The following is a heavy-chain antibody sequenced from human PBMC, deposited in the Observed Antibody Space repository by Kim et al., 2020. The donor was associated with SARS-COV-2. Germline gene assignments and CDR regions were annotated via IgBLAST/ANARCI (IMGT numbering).Heavy chain of an antibody. D-gene: IGHD4-17*01. V-gene: IGHV1-8*01. CDR3: ARAPIRTGLTTVTIDY. J-gene: IGHJ4*02. Sequence: QKFQGRVTMTRDNSIIAAYMELSSLRSEDTAVYYCARAPIRTGLTTVTIDYWGQGTLVTVSS.